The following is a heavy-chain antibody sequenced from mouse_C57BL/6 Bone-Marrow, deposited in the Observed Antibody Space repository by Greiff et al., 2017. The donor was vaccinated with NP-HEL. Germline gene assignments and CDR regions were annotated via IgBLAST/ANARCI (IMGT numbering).Heavy chain of an antibody. Sequence: VQLVESGAELARPGASVKLSCKASGYTFTSYGISWVKQRTGQGLEWIGEIYPRSGNTYYNEKFKGKATLTADKSSSTAYMELRSLTSEDSAVYFCARWTLLAWFAYWGQGTLVTVSA. D-gene: IGHD1-2*01. CDR1: GYTFTSYG. V-gene: IGHV1-81*01. CDR3: ARWTLLAWFAY. CDR2: IYPRSGNT. J-gene: IGHJ3*01.